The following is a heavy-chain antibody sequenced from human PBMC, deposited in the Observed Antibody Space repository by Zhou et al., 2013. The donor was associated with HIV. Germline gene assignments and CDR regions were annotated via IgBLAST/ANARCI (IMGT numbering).Heavy chain of an antibody. V-gene: IGHV1-69*04. J-gene: IGHJ4*02. CDR3: AGVEMATIRFDY. CDR1: GGTFSSYA. CDR2: IIPILGIA. Sequence: QVQLVQSGAEVKKPGSSVKVSCKASGGTFSSYAISWVRQAPGQGLEWMGRIIPILGIANYAQKFQGRVTITADKSTSTAYMELSSLRSEDTAVYYCAGVEMATIRFDYWGQGTLVTVSS. D-gene: IGHD5-12*01.